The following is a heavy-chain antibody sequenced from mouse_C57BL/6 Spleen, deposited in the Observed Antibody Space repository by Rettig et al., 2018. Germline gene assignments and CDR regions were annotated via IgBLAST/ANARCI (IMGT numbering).Heavy chain of an antibody. V-gene: IGHV1-80*01. CDR3: ARRGGDAWFAY. Sequence: GDGDTNYNGKFKGKATLTADKSSSTAYMQLSSLTSEDSAVYFCARRGGDAWFAYWGHGTLVTVSA. J-gene: IGHJ3*01. CDR2: GDGDT. D-gene: IGHD3-3*01.